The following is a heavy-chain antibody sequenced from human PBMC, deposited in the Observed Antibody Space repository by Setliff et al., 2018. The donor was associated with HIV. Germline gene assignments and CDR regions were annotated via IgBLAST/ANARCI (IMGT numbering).Heavy chain of an antibody. V-gene: IGHV1-8*01. CDR2: MNPNSGVS. J-gene: IGHJ6*02. Sequence: GASVKVSCKPSGHTFTNYDIHWMRRATGQGLEWMGWMNPNSGVSGYALKFHDRVTMTRDTSITTAYMGLSSLTSEDTAVYYCARGKGVGGVIITGGLDVWGQGTTVTVSS. CDR1: GHTFTNYD. CDR3: ARGKGVGGVIITGGLDV. D-gene: IGHD3-10*01.